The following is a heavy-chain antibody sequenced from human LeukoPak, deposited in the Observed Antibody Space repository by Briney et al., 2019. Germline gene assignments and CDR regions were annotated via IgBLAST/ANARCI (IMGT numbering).Heavy chain of an antibody. CDR2: ISAYTGAT. CDR3: ARDRVGVGGNGWEN. Sequence: ASVKVSCKASGYTFSTYGISWVRQAPGQGLEWMGWISAYTGATNYAQKIQDRVTMTTDTSTSTAYMELKSLRSDDTAVYYCARDRVGVGGNGWENWGQGTLVTVSS. V-gene: IGHV1-18*01. J-gene: IGHJ4*02. D-gene: IGHD6-19*01. CDR1: GYTFSTYG.